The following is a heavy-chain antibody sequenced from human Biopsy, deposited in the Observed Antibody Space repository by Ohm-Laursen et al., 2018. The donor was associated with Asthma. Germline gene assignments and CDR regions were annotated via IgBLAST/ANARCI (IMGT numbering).Heavy chain of an antibody. D-gene: IGHD3-22*01. Sequence: SVKVSCKGSRDIFSSYGFSWVRQAPGQGLEWMGGIIPISLTPSYARRFRGRVTISADEYTRTAYMELSSLRSEDTAVYYCTRDPSYFDPSVEGWHLWGQGTMVTVSS. V-gene: IGHV1-69*13. CDR1: RDIFSSYG. CDR2: IIPISLTP. J-gene: IGHJ3*01. CDR3: TRDPSYFDPSVEGWHL.